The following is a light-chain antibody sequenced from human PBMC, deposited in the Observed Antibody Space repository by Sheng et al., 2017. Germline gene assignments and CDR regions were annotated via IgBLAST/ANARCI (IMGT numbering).Light chain of an antibody. CDR2: DVS. J-gene: IGLJ1*01. CDR1: RSDVGGYNY. V-gene: IGLV2-14*03. Sequence: QSALTQPASVSGSPGQSITISCTGTRSDVGGYNYVSWYQQHPGKAPKVIIYDVSNRPSGVSNRFSGSKSGNTASLTISGLQAEDEAYYHCSSHTIGSTRYVFGAGTKVTVL. CDR3: SSHTIGSTRYV.